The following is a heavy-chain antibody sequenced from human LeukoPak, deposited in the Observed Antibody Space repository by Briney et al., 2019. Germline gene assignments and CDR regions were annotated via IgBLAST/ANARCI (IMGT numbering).Heavy chain of an antibody. J-gene: IGHJ4*02. CDR3: ARSPRGDILTGYYYY. D-gene: IGHD3-9*01. CDR1: GFTFSSYE. CDR2: ISSSGSTI. V-gene: IGHV3-48*03. Sequence: PGGSLRLSCAASGFTFSSYEMNWVRQAPGKGLEWVSYISSSGSTIYYADSVKGRFTISRDNAKNSLYLQMNSLRAEDTAVYYCARSPRGDILTGYYYYWGQGTLVTVSS.